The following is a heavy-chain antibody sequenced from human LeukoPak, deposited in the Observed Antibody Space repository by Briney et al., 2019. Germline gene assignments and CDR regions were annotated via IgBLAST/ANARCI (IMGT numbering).Heavy chain of an antibody. Sequence: GGSLRLSCAASGFTFSSYGMHWVRQAPGKGLEWVAVIWYDGNNKYYADFVKGRFTISRDNSKNTLYLQLNSLRAEDTAVYNCARDRGSREDGMGVWGQGTTVTVSS. V-gene: IGHV3-33*01. CDR3: ARDRGSREDGMGV. D-gene: IGHD1-26*01. CDR2: IWYDGNNK. J-gene: IGHJ6*02. CDR1: GFTFSSYG.